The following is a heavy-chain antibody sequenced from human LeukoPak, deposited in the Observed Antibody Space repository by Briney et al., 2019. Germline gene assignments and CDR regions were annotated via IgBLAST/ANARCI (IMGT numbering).Heavy chain of an antibody. Sequence: GGSLRLSCAASGFTFSSYWMHWVRQAPGKGLVWVSRISDDGSSTTNANSGKGRFTISRDNAKNTVYLQMNSLGGEDTAVYYRATDCGASGCDYWGQGTLVTVSS. CDR3: ATDCGASGCDY. CDR1: GFTFSSYW. D-gene: IGHD5-12*01. J-gene: IGHJ4*02. CDR2: ISDDGSST. V-gene: IGHV3-74*01.